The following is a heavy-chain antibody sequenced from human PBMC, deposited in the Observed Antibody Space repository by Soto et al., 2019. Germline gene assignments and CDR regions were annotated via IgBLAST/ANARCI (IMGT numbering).Heavy chain of an antibody. CDR3: ARVHIAARDY. V-gene: IGHV3-21*01. CDR1: GFTFSAYT. D-gene: IGHD6-6*01. CDR2: ISSISTDI. J-gene: IGHJ4*02. Sequence: TGGSLRLSCAVSGFTFSAYTMSWVRQPPGKGLEWVATISSISTDIKYADSVKGRFTVSRDNAKNSLYLQMDSLTVEDTAVYYCARVHIAARDYWGQGTLVTVSS.